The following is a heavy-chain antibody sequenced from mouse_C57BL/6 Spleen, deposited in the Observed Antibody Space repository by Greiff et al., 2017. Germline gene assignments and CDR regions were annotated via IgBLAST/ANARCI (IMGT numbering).Heavy chain of an antibody. V-gene: IGHV1-81*01. CDR1: GYTFTSYG. D-gene: IGHD4-1*01. J-gene: IGHJ2*01. CDR3: ARLTGTNY. CDR2: INPRSGNT. Sequence: VQLQQSGAELARPGASVTLSCKASGYTFTSYGISWVKQSTGQGLEWIGEINPRSGNTYYNAKFKGNATLTADKSSSTAYMELRSLKSEDAAVDFCARLTGTNYWGQGTTLTGSS.